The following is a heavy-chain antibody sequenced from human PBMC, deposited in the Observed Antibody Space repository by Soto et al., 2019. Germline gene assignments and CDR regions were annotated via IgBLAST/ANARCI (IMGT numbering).Heavy chain of an antibody. CDR2: IYYSGST. V-gene: IGHV4-30-4*01. J-gene: IGHJ5*02. CDR1: GGAISSGDYY. D-gene: IGHD5-12*01. Sequence: PTETLSLTCTVSGGAISSGDYYWSWIRQPPGKGLEWIGYIYYSGSTYYNPSLKSRVTISVDTSKNQFSLKLSSVTAADTAVYYCARVTDIVATKSGFDPWGQGTLVTVSS. CDR3: ARVTDIVATKSGFDP.